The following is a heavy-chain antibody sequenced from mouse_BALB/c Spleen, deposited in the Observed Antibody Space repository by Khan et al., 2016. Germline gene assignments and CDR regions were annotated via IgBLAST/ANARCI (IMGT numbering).Heavy chain of an antibody. Sequence: QVQLKESGPGLVAPSQSLSITCTVSGFSLTNSGVHWIRQPPGKGLEWLGVIWPGGSTDYNSALMSRLSITKDHSQNQVVLKMISLQTDDTAMYYCARDDQDYDAWFASWGQGTLVIVSA. V-gene: IGHV2-9*02. CDR1: GFSLTNSG. CDR3: ARDDQDYDAWFAS. CDR2: IWPGGST. D-gene: IGHD2-4*01. J-gene: IGHJ3*01.